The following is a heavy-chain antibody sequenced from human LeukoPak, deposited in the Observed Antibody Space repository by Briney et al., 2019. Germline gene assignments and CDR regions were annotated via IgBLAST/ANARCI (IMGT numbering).Heavy chain of an antibody. J-gene: IGHJ4*02. CDR1: GYTFTNYD. Sequence: ASVKVSCKASGYTFTNYDINWVRQATGQGLEWMGYMNPNSGNTGYAQKFQGRVTMTRDTSTSTVYMELSSLRSEDTAAYYCARNYYDSSGYYFDYWGQGTLVTVSS. CDR2: MNPNSGNT. V-gene: IGHV1-8*01. D-gene: IGHD3-22*01. CDR3: ARNYYDSSGYYFDY.